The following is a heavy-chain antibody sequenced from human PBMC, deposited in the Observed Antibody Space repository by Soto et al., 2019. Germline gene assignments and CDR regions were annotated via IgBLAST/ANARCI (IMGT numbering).Heavy chain of an antibody. D-gene: IGHD3-9*01. Sequence: GGSLRLSCAASGFTFSSYAMHWVRQAPGKGLEWVAVISYDGSNKYYADSVKSRFTISRDNSKNTLYLQMNSLRAEDTAVYYCARDHSYDILTGYPLYYFDYWGQGTLVTVSS. J-gene: IGHJ4*02. CDR1: GFTFSSYA. CDR3: ARDHSYDILTGYPLYYFDY. V-gene: IGHV3-30-3*01. CDR2: ISYDGSNK.